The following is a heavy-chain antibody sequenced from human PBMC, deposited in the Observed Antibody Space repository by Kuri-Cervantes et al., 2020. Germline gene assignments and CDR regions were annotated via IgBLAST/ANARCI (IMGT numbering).Heavy chain of an antibody. CDR1: GFTFSSYW. J-gene: IGHJ4*02. D-gene: IGHD2-2*01. Sequence: GESLKISCAASGFTFSSYWMSWVRQAPGKGLEWVANIKQDGTEKYYVDSVKGRFTISRDNAKNSLYLQMTSLRAEDTAVYYCARDRRGTYCSSTNCYLRWGQGTLVTVSS. CDR3: ARDRRGTYCSSTNCYLR. V-gene: IGHV3-7*01. CDR2: IKQDGTEK.